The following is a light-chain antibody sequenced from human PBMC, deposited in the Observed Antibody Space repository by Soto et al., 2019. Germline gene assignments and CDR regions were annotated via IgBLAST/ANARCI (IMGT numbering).Light chain of an antibody. CDR2: GAS. J-gene: IGKJ4*01. CDR3: QPYGSSPLLT. V-gene: IGKV3-20*01. Sequence: EIVLTQSPGTLSLSPGERATLSCRASQSVSSSYLAWYQQKLGQAPRLLIYGASSRATGIPDRFSGSGSGTDFTLTISRLEPEAFAVYYCQPYGSSPLLTFGGGTKVEIK. CDR1: QSVSSSY.